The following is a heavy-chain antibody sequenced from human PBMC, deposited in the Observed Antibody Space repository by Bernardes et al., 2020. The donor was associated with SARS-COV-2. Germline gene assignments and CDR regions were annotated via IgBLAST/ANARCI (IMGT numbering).Heavy chain of an antibody. V-gene: IGHV3-74*01. D-gene: IGHD3-9*01. Sequence: GGSLRLSCAASGFTLSSYWMHWVRQAPGKGLMWVARINSDGSNTRYADSVMGRFTISRDNSKNTLYLQMNSLRAEDTAAYYCVRDPHRYVGWFGMDVWGQGTAVTVSS. J-gene: IGHJ6*02. CDR2: INSDGSNT. CDR1: GFTLSSYW. CDR3: VRDPHRYVGWFGMDV.